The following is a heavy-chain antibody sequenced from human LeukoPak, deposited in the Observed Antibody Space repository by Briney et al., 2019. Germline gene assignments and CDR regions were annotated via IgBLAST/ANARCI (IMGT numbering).Heavy chain of an antibody. CDR2: ISGSGGST. D-gene: IGHD3-22*01. J-gene: IGHJ4*02. CDR1: GSTFSSYA. CDR3: AKDLTATYYYDSSGYFPLDY. Sequence: GGSLRLSCAASGSTFSSYAMSWVRQAPGKGLEWVSAISGSGGSTYYADSVKGRFTISRDNSKNTLYLQMNSLRAEDTAVYYCAKDLTATYYYDSSGYFPLDYWGQGTLVTVSS. V-gene: IGHV3-23*01.